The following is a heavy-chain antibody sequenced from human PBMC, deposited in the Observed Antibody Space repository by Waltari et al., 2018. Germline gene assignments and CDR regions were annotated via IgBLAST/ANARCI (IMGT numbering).Heavy chain of an antibody. CDR3: ARVGNYDFWSGYYSDYYYGMDV. CDR1: GFTFSSYE. J-gene: IGHJ6*02. V-gene: IGHV3-48*03. D-gene: IGHD3-3*01. Sequence: EVQLVESGGGLVQPGGSLRLSCAASGFTFSSYEMNWFRQAPGKGLEVVSYISSSGSTIYYADSVKGRFTISRDNAKNSLYLQMNSLRAEDTAVYYCARVGNYDFWSGYYSDYYYGMDVWGQGTTVTVSS. CDR2: ISSSGSTI.